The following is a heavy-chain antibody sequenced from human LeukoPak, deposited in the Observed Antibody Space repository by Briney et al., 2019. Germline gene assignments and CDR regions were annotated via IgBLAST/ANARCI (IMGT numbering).Heavy chain of an antibody. J-gene: IGHJ3*02. CDR1: GFTFSSYS. D-gene: IGHD1-26*01. V-gene: IGHV3-21*01. CDR2: ISTSSIYI. Sequence: VMLGGSLRLSCAASGFTFSSYSMNWVRQAPGKGLEWVSSISTSSIYIYQADSVKGRFTVSRDNAKNSLYLQMNSLRAEDTAVYYCARCRGSGTYLFDAFDIWGQGTMVTVSS. CDR3: ARCRGSGTYLFDAFDI.